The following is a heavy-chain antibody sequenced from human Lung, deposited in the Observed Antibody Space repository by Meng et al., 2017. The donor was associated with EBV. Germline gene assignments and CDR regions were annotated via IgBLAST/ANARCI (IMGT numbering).Heavy chain of an antibody. J-gene: IGHJ4*02. V-gene: IGHV3-15*01. CDR3: TTDGITMIQGYFDY. CDR2: IKSKTDGGTT. D-gene: IGHD3-10*01. Sequence: DVQLVWCGGVLVKPGGSLRLSCAGSVFTFSNAWMSWGRQAPGKGLEWVGRIKSKTDGGTTDYAAPVKGRFTISRDDSKNTLYLQMNSLKTEDTAVYYCTTDGITMIQGYFDYWGQGTLVTVSS. CDR1: VFTFSNAW.